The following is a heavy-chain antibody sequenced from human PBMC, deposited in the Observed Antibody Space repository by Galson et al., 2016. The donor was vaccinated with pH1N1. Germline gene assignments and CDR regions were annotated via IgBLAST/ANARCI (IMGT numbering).Heavy chain of an antibody. D-gene: IGHD6-19*01. Sequence: LSLTCTVSGGSIGSGGYYWSWIRQHPGKGLEWIGYIFYSGSTYYNPSLKSRVTISVDTSKNQFSLKLSSVTAADTAVYYCARGVSVAGTPRLDYWGQGTLVTVSS. J-gene: IGHJ4*02. V-gene: IGHV4-31*03. CDR2: IFYSGST. CDR3: ARGVSVAGTPRLDY. CDR1: GGSIGSGGYY.